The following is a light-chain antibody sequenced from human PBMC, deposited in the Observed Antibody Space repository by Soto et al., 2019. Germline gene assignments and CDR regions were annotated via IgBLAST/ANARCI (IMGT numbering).Light chain of an antibody. CDR3: QQQWT. Sequence: QVSLSPSTLSASKGDRVSITCRASQSISSWLAWYQQKPGKAPKLLIYDASSLESGVPSRFSGSGSGTEFTLTISSLQPDDFATYYCQQQWTFGQGTKVDIK. CDR2: DAS. V-gene: IGKV1-5*01. CDR1: QSISSW. J-gene: IGKJ1*01.